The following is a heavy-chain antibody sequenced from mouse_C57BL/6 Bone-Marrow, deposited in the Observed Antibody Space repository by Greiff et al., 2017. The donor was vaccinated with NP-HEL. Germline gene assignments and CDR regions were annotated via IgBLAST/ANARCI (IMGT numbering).Heavy chain of an antibody. J-gene: IGHJ3*01. Sequence: EVQRVESGGGLVQPGGSLKLSCAASGFTFSDYYMYWVRQTPEKRLEWVAYISNGGGSTYYPDTVKGRFTISRDNAKNTLYLQMSRLKSEDTAMYYCARHGNYDYPWFAYWGQGTLVTVSA. CDR1: GFTFSDYY. CDR3: ARHGNYDYPWFAY. V-gene: IGHV5-12*01. D-gene: IGHD2-4*01. CDR2: ISNGGGST.